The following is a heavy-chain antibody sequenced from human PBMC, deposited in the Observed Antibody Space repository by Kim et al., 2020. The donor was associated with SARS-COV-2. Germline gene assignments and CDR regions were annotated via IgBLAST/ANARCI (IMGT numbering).Heavy chain of an antibody. Sequence: GGSLRLSCAASGFTFSSYGMHWVRQAPGKGLEWVAVISYDGSNKYYADSVKGRFTISRDNSKNTLYLQMNSLRAEDTAVYYCAKSLEVSSWYSSYYYYGMDVWGQGTTVTVSS. CDR1: GFTFSSYG. CDR2: ISYDGSNK. V-gene: IGHV3-30*18. J-gene: IGHJ6*02. CDR3: AKSLEVSSWYSSYYYYGMDV. D-gene: IGHD6-13*01.